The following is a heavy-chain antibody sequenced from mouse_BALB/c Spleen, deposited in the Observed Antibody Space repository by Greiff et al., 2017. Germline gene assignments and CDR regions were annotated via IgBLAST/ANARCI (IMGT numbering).Heavy chain of an antibody. J-gene: IGHJ3*01. CDR3: ASVYGSSYGFAY. CDR2: ISTYYGDA. CDR1: GYTFTDYA. Sequence: VQLQQSGAELVRPGVSVKISCKGSGYTFTDYAMHWVKQSHAKSLEWIGVISTYYGDASYNQKFKGKATMTVDKSSSTAYMELARLTSEDSAIYYCASVYGSSYGFAYWGQGTLVTVSA. V-gene: IGHV1S137*01. D-gene: IGHD1-1*01.